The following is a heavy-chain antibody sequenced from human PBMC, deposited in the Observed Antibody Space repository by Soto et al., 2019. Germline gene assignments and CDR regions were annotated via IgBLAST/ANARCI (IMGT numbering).Heavy chain of an antibody. CDR2: IIPIFGTA. D-gene: IGHD2-15*01. CDR3: ARGYCSGGSCYSARIYYYGMDV. Sequence: QVQLVQSGAEVKKPGSSVKVSCKASGGTFSSYAISWVRQAPGQGLEWMGGIIPIFGTANYAQKFQGRVTITADESTSPAYMELSSLRSEDTAVYYCARGYCSGGSCYSARIYYYGMDVWGQGTTVTVSS. CDR1: GGTFSSYA. J-gene: IGHJ6*02. V-gene: IGHV1-69*01.